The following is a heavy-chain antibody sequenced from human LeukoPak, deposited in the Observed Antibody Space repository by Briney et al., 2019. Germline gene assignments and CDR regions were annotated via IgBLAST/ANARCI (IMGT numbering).Heavy chain of an antibody. V-gene: IGHV3-9*01. CDR2: ISWNSGSI. J-gene: IGHJ4*02. Sequence: PGRSLRLSCAASGFTFDDYAMHWVRQAPGKGLEWVSGISWNSGSIGYADSVEGRFTISRDNAKNSLYLQMNSLRAEDTALYYCAKGSQYYYGSGSFYFDYWGQGTLVTVSS. CDR1: GFTFDDYA. CDR3: AKGSQYYYGSGSFYFDY. D-gene: IGHD3-10*01.